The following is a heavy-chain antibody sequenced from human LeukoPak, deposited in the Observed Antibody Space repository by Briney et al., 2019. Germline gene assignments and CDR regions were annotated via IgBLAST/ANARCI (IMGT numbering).Heavy chain of an antibody. Sequence: PGGSLRLSCAASGFTFSSYSVNWVRQAPEKGLEWVSYISSIRSTIYYADSVKGRFTISRDNAKNSLYLQMNSLRDEDTAVYYCARDYDDYVWGSYRSGLDYWGQGTLVTVSS. CDR3: ARDYDDYVWGSYRSGLDY. CDR1: GFTFSSYS. CDR2: ISSIRSTI. V-gene: IGHV3-48*02. J-gene: IGHJ4*02. D-gene: IGHD3-16*02.